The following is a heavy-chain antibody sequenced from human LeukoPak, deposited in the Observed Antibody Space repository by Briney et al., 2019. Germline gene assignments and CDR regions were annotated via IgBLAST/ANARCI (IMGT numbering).Heavy chain of an antibody. V-gene: IGHV3-7*01. CDR3: AREGPSVTPYY. CDR2: IKQDGSEK. J-gene: IGHJ4*02. D-gene: IGHD4-17*01. Sequence: GGSLRLSCAASGFKFSSNWMSWVRQAPGKGLEWVANIKQDGSEKYYVDSAKGRFTNSRDNAKNSLYLQMNSLRAEDTAVYYCAREGPSVTPYYWGQGTLVTVSS. CDR1: GFKFSSNW.